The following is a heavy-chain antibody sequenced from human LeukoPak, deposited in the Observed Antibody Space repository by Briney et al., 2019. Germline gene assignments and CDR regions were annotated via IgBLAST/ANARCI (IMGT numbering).Heavy chain of an antibody. Sequence: GGSLRLSCAASGFTFSSYSMTWVRQAPGKGLEWVSSISSSSSYIYYADSVKGRFTISRDNSKNTLYLQMNSLRAEDTAVYYCAKDSNHYGSGSYYIGDYWGQGTLVTVSS. J-gene: IGHJ4*02. V-gene: IGHV3-21*04. CDR1: GFTFSSYS. CDR2: ISSSSSYI. CDR3: AKDSNHYGSGSYYIGDY. D-gene: IGHD3-10*01.